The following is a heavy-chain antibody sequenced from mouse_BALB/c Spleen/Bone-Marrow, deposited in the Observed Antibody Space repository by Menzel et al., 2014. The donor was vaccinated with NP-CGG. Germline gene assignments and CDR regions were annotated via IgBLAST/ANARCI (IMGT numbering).Heavy chain of an antibody. Sequence: VQLQQSGAELVKPGASVKLSCKASGYTFTSYWMHWVKQRPGLGLEWIGEIDPGTGRTDYNKKFKSRATLTVDKSSSTAYMHLSSLTSEDSAVYYCARINGYDYWGQGTTLTVSS. CDR1: GYTFTSYW. D-gene: IGHD2-2*01. CDR3: ARINGYDY. CDR2: IDPGTGRT. J-gene: IGHJ2*01. V-gene: IGHV1S81*02.